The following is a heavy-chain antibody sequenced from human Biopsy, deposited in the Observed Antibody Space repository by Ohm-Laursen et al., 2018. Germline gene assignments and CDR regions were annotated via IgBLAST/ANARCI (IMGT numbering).Heavy chain of an antibody. Sequence: SLRLSCAASGFTFSSSWMHWVRQAPGKGLEWVSRFNSDGTDTTYADSAKGRFTISRDNAKNTLYLQMNSLRVEDTAVYYCAKAGRGYIDYWGQGTLVIVSS. CDR1: GFTFSSSW. V-gene: IGHV3-74*01. CDR2: FNSDGTDT. D-gene: IGHD5-18*01. J-gene: IGHJ4*02. CDR3: AKAGRGYIDY.